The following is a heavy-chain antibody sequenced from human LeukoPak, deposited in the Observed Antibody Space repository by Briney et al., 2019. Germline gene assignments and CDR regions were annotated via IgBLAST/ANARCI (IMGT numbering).Heavy chain of an antibody. CDR3: ASEKYYDFWSGYYPLVYGMDV. D-gene: IGHD3-3*01. V-gene: IGHV1-69*13. Sequence: ASVKVSCKASGGTFSSYAISWVRQAPGQGLEWMGGIIPIFGTANYAQKFQGRVTITADESTSTAYMELSSLRSEDTAVYYCASEKYYDFWSGYYPLVYGMDVWGQGTTVTVSS. J-gene: IGHJ6*02. CDR2: IIPIFGTA. CDR1: GGTFSSYA.